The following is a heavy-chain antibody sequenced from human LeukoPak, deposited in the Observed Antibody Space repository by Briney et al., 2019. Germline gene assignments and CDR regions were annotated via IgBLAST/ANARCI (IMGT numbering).Heavy chain of an antibody. CDR3: ARVKQWLVVTPGEPYFDY. D-gene: IGHD6-19*01. V-gene: IGHV3-7*01. CDR1: GFSFSTYW. Sequence: PGGSLRLSCAASGFSFSTYWMSWVRQAPGKGLEWVANIKQDGSEKYYVDSVKGRFTISRDNAKNSLFLQMNSLRAEDTAVYYCARVKQWLVVTPGEPYFDYWGQGTLVTVSS. CDR2: IKQDGSEK. J-gene: IGHJ4*02.